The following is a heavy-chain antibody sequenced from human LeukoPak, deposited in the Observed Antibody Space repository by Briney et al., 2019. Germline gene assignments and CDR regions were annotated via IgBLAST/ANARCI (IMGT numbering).Heavy chain of an antibody. CDR1: GYTFTGYY. V-gene: IGHV1-2*02. D-gene: IGHD5-18*01. J-gene: IGHJ4*02. CDR2: INPNSGGT. CDR3: ARDSGEYSYGSDY. Sequence: ASVKVSRKASGYTFTGYYMHWVRQAPGQGLEWMGWINPNSGGTNYAQKFQGRVTMTRDTSISTAYMELSRLRSDDTAVYYCARDSGEYSYGSDYWGQGTLVTVSS.